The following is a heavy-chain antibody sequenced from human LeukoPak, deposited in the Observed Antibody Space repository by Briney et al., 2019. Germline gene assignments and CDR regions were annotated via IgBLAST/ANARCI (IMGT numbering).Heavy chain of an antibody. D-gene: IGHD6-13*01. V-gene: IGHV1-2*02. J-gene: IGHJ5*02. Sequence: ASVTVSCKASGYTFTGYYMHWVRQAPGQGLEWMGWINPNSGGTNYAQKFQGRVTMTRDTSISTAYMALSRLRSDDTAVYYWARGSSSSWYGQNWIDPWGQGTLVTVSS. CDR1: GYTFTGYY. CDR2: INPNSGGT. CDR3: ARGSSSSWYGQNWIDP.